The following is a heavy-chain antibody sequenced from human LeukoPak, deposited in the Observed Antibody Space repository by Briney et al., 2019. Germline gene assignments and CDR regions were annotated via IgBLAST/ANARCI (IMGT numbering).Heavy chain of an antibody. D-gene: IGHD6-13*01. CDR3: ARDISASGIFFDS. CDR1: GFTFSSYA. J-gene: IGHJ4*02. CDR2: ISGSGGST. V-gene: IGHV3-23*01. Sequence: PGGSLRLSCAASGFTFSSYAMSWVRQAPGKGLEWVSAISGSGGSTYYADSVKGRFTISRDNSKNTLYLQMNSLRAEDTAVYFCARDISASGIFFDSWGQGTLVTVSS.